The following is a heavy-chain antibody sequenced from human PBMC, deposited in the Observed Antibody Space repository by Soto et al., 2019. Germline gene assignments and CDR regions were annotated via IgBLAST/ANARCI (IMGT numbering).Heavy chain of an antibody. CDR3: ARVSASGSSVPYYFDY. V-gene: IGHV4-31*03. D-gene: IGHD3-10*01. CDR1: GGSISSGSFY. J-gene: IGHJ4*02. CDR2: IYYSGST. Sequence: SETLSLTCTVSGGSISSGSFYWSWIRQHPGMGLEWIGSIYYSGSTYYNPSLKSRVTISVDTSKNQFSLKLSSVTAADTAVYYCARVSASGSSVPYYFDYWGQGTLVT.